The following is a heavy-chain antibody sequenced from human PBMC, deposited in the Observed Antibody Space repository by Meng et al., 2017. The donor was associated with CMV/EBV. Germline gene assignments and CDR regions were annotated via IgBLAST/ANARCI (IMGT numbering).Heavy chain of an antibody. CDR1: GGSISSGSYY. V-gene: IGHV4-61*02. J-gene: IGHJ5*02. CDR3: AREVVVITPYNWFDP. Sequence: QVQLQESGPGPVKPSQTLSLTCTVSGGSISSGSYYWSWIRQPAGKGLEWIGRIYTSGSTNYNPSLKSRVTISVDTSKNQFSLKLSSVTAADTAVYYCAREVVVITPYNWFDPWGQGTLVTVSS. D-gene: IGHD3-22*01. CDR2: IYTSGST.